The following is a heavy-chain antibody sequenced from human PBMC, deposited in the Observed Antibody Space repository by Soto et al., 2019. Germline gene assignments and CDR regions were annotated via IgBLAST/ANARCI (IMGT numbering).Heavy chain of an antibody. Sequence: QVQLVESGGGLVKPGGSLRLSCAASGFTFSDYYMSWIRQAPGKGLEWVSYISSSGSTIYYADSVKGRFTISRDNAKNSLYLQRSRLRAEDTAVYYCARGEGTGTVVWYYYYYMDVWGKGTTVTVSS. V-gene: IGHV3-11*01. CDR2: ISSSGSTI. CDR3: ARGEGTGTVVWYYYYYMDV. CDR1: GFTFSDYY. J-gene: IGHJ6*03. D-gene: IGHD2-8*02.